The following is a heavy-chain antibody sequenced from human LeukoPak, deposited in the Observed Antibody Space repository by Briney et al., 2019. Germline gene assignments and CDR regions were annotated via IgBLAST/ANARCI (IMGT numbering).Heavy chain of an antibody. J-gene: IGHJ4*02. D-gene: IGHD2-15*01. CDR2: IYYSGST. CDR1: GGSISSGGYY. Sequence: SGTLSLTCAVSGGSISSGGYYWSWIRQHTGKGLEWIGYIYYSGSTYYNPSLKSRVTISVDTSKNQFSLKLSSVTAADTAVYYCARKGCSGGSCPFDYWGQGTLVTVSS. CDR3: ARKGCSGGSCPFDY. V-gene: IGHV4-31*11.